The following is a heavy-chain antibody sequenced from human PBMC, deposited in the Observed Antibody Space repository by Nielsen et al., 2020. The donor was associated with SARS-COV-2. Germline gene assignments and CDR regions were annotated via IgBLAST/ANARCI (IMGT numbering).Heavy chain of an antibody. CDR2: ISPDGDIV. Sequence: GESLKISCAASGFTFSNSWMHWVRQAPGKGLVWVSRISPDGDIVNYADSVRGRFTISRDNSKNTLHLQMNSLRVEDTAIYFCVRFGRIVEVGGGVTFPDVFDVWGHGTMVTVSS. CDR1: GFTFSNSW. CDR3: VRFGRIVEVGGGVTFPDVFDV. J-gene: IGHJ3*01. V-gene: IGHV3-74*01. D-gene: IGHD2-21*01.